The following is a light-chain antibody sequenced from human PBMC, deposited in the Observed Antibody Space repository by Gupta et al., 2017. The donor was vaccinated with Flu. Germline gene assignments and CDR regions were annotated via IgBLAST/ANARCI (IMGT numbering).Light chain of an antibody. CDR2: DAS. Sequence: DIQMTQSPSSLSASVGDRVTITCQASQDISNYLNWYQQKPGKAPKLLIYDASNWETGVPSRFCGSGSGKDFAFTISSRQQEDVAAYYCQQNETLPQITFGHGTKVDIK. J-gene: IGKJ3*01. CDR3: QQNETLPQIT. CDR1: QDISNY. V-gene: IGKV1-33*01.